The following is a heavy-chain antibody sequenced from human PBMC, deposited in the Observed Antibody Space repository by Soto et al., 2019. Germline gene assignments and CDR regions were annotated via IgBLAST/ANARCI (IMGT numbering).Heavy chain of an antibody. Sequence: EVQLLESGGGLVQPGGSLRLSCAASGFTFSNYAMIWVRQAPGKGLECVSSISGSGGTTYYADSVKGRFTVSRDNSKNTLYPQMESLRAEDTAVYYCAKDLDSSGADYWGQGTLVTVSS. V-gene: IGHV3-23*01. CDR1: GFTFSNYA. CDR3: AKDLDSSGADY. J-gene: IGHJ4*02. CDR2: ISGSGGTT. D-gene: IGHD6-19*01.